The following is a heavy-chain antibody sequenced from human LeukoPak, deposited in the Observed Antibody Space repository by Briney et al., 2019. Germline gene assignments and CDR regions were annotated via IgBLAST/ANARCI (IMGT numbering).Heavy chain of an antibody. V-gene: IGHV1-2*06. Sequence: ASVKVSCTASGYTFTGYYMHWVRQAPGQGLEWMGRINPNSGGTNYAQKFQGRVTMTRDTSISTAYMELSRLRSDDTAVYYCATALAGNYFDYWGQGTLVTVSS. CDR1: GYTFTGYY. D-gene: IGHD1-1*01. CDR3: ATALAGNYFDY. J-gene: IGHJ4*02. CDR2: INPNSGGT.